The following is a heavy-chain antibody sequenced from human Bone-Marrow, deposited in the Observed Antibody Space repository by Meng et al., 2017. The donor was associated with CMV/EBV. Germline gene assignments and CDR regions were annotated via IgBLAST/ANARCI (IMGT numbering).Heavy chain of an antibody. Sequence: GESLKISCAASGFTFSGSAMHWVRQASGKGLEWVGRIRSKANSYATAYATSVKGRFTISRDNAKNSLYLQMNSLRAEDTAVYYRARDWVGALYYNMDVWGQGTTVTFSS. J-gene: IGHJ6*02. CDR3: ARDWVGALYYNMDV. V-gene: IGHV3-73*01. D-gene: IGHD1-26*01. CDR1: GFTFSGSA. CDR2: IRSKANSYAT.